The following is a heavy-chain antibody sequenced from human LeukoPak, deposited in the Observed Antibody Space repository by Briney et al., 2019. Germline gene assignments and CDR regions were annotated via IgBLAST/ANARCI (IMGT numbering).Heavy chain of an antibody. Sequence: ASVTVSCKASGYTFTCYYMHWVRQAPGQGLEWMGWINPDSGATNYAQRFQGRVTMTRDTSISTAYMELSRLRSDDTALYYCARSEMADYWGQGTLVTVSS. CDR3: ARSEMADY. V-gene: IGHV1-2*02. D-gene: IGHD1-14*01. CDR1: GYTFTCYY. J-gene: IGHJ4*02. CDR2: INPDSGAT.